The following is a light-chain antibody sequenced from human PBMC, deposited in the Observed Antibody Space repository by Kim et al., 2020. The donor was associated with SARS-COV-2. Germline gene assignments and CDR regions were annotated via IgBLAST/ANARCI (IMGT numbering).Light chain of an antibody. V-gene: IGLV1-40*01. CDR1: TSNIGAGYD. J-gene: IGLJ3*02. CDR2: GSS. CDR3: QSYDSSLSVWV. Sequence: QRVTISGTGNTSNIGAGYDVHWYQQLPGTAPKLLIYGSSNRPSGVPDRISGSNSVTSASLAITGLQAEDEADYYCQSYDSSLSVWVFGGGTQLTVL.